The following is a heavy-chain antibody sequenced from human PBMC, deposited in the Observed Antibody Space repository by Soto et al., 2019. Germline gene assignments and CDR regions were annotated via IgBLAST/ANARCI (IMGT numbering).Heavy chain of an antibody. CDR1: GGSISSSSSY. D-gene: IGHD3-10*01. J-gene: IGHJ4*02. Sequence: SETLSLTCTVSGGSISSSSSYWGWIRQPPGKGLEWIGSIYYSGSTYYNPSLKSRVTISVDTSKNQFSLKLSSVTAADTAVYYCARYSITMVRGVMNFKLLYVDYWGQGTLVTVSS. CDR3: ARYSITMVRGVMNFKLLYVDY. V-gene: IGHV4-39*01. CDR2: IYYSGST.